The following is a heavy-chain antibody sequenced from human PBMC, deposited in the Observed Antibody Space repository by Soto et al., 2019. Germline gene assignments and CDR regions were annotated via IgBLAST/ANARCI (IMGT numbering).Heavy chain of an antibody. J-gene: IGHJ4*01. D-gene: IGHD2-2*01. CDR2: IFPGDSDT. V-gene: IGHV5-51*01. CDR3: ARGYCTSISCYSTFNY. CDR1: GYNFTNHW. Sequence: GESLKISCKGSGYNFTNHWIGWVRQMPGKGREWMGVIFPGDSDTRYSPSFQGQVTISAGKSISTAYLQWSSLRASDTAMYYCARGYCTSISCYSTFNYWGQGTLVTVSS.